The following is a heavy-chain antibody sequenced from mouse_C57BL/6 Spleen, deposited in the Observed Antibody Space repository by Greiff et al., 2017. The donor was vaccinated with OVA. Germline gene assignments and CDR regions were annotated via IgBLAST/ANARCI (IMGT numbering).Heavy chain of an antibody. V-gene: IGHV1-53*01. CDR3: ARSGGPYGNDGFAY. D-gene: IGHD2-2*01. J-gene: IGHJ3*01. CDR1: GYTFTSSW. Sequence: VQVVESGTELVKPGASVKLSCKASGYTFTSSWMHWVKQRPGQGLEWIGNINPSNGGTNYNEKFKSKATLTVDKSSSTAYMQLSSLTSEDSAVEYGARSGGPYGNDGFAYWGKGTLGTVSA. CDR2: INPSNGGT.